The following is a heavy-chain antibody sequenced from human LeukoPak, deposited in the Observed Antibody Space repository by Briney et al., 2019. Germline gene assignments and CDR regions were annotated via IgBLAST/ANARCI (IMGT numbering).Heavy chain of an antibody. CDR3: ARGAGLFIEHDY. J-gene: IGHJ4*02. D-gene: IGHD3-22*01. CDR2: IYSGGST. CDR1: GFTVSSNY. V-gene: IGHV3-66*01. Sequence: GGFLRLSCAASGFTVSSNYMSWVRQAPGKGLEWVSVIYSGGSTYYADSVKGRFTISRDNSKNTLYLQMNSLRAEDTAVYYCARGAGLFIEHDYWGQGTLVTVSS.